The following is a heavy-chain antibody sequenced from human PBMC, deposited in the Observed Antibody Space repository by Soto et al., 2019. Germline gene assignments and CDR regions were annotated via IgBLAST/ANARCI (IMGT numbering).Heavy chain of an antibody. Sequence: QVQMVESGGGVVQPGRSLRLSCAASGFSFENYGMHWVRQAPGRGLEWVAIIWYDGSLQYYAAAVKGRFTISRDNSKNTPYLEMTSLRSEDTAVYYGARLWGDVYNLGKAENGMDVWGQGTTVIVSS. CDR3: ARLWGDVYNLGKAENGMDV. J-gene: IGHJ6*02. V-gene: IGHV3-33*01. CDR1: GFSFENYG. D-gene: IGHD3-10*01. CDR2: IWYDGSLQ.